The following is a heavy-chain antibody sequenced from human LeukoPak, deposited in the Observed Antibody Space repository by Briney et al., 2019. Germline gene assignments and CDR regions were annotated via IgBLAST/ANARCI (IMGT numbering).Heavy chain of an antibody. CDR1: GFTFSSYW. Sequence: GSLRLSCAASGFTFSSYWMSWVRQAPGKGREWVANVKQDGSEKYYVDSVKGRFTISRDNAKNSLYLQMNSLRAEDTAVYYCARAYYDFWSGLIHAFDIWGQGTMVTVSS. V-gene: IGHV3-7*01. J-gene: IGHJ3*02. CDR2: VKQDGSEK. CDR3: ARAYYDFWSGLIHAFDI. D-gene: IGHD3-3*01.